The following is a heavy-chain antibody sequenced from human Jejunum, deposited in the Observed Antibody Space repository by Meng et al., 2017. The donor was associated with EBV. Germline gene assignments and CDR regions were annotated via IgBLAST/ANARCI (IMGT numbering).Heavy chain of an antibody. CDR2: INPNDGST. Sequence: VQPVQSGAEVKKPGAAVKVSRKTSGDTFTGHWVHWVRQAPGQGLEWMGIINPNDGSTSHAQKFQGRVTMTRDTSTSRVYMELSSLTSEDTAVYYCARDISSSTGWWLDPWGQGTLVTVSS. CDR1: GDTFTGHW. D-gene: IGHD2-2*01. J-gene: IGHJ5*02. CDR3: ARDISSSTGWWLDP. V-gene: IGHV1-46*01.